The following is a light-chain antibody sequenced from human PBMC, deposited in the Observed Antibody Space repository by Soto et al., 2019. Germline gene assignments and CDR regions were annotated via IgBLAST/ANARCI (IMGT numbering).Light chain of an antibody. V-gene: IGKV3-20*01. Sequence: EIVLTQSPGTLSLSPGESVTLSCRASQSVGRDYLAWFQHKPGQAPRLLIHDAYTRATGVPDRFSGSGSGTDFTFTVSRLEPEDFAVDDGQQDAYEPLTFGGGTKLEIK. CDR3: QQDAYEPLT. CDR1: QSVGRDY. J-gene: IGKJ4*01. CDR2: DAY.